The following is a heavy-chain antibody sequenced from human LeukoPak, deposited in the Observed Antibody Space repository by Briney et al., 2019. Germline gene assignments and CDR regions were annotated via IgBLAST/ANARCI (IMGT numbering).Heavy chain of an antibody. D-gene: IGHD2-15*01. V-gene: IGHV3-66*01. CDR1: GFTVTNNY. J-gene: IGHJ4*02. CDR2: TYSGGST. CDR3: AKVSCSGGSCYYDY. Sequence: QPGGSLRLSCAASGFTVTNNYMSWVRQAPGKGLEWVSVTYSGGSTYYADSVEGRFTISRDNSKNTLYLQMNSLRAEDTAVYYCAKVSCSGGSCYYDYWGQGTLVTVSS.